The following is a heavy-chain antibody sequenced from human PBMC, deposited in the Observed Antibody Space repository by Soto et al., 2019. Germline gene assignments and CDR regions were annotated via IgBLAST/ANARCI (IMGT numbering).Heavy chain of an antibody. CDR1: GFTFSNNA. CDR3: ARGTTTSAFSAMDV. V-gene: IGHV3-30-3*01. D-gene: IGHD1-1*01. J-gene: IGHJ6*02. Sequence: QVQLVESGGGVVQPGRSLRLSCAASGFTFSNNAMDWVRQAPGKGLEWVAVISYAGSNKYIAESVKGRFTISRDNSKNTLFLQMNSLRAEDTAIYYCARGTTTSAFSAMDVWGQGTTVPVSS. CDR2: ISYAGSNK.